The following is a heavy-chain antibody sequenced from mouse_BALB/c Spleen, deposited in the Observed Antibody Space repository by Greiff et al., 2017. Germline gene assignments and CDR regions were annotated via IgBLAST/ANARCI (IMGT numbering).Heavy chain of an antibody. Sequence: VKLMESGPGLVAPSQSLSITCTVSGFSLTSYDISWIRQPPGKGLEWLGVIWTGGGTNYNSAFMSRLSISKDNSKSQVFLKMNSLQTDDTAIYYCVRDYYGSSYWYFDVWGAGTTVTVSS. J-gene: IGHJ1*01. CDR3: VRDYYGSSYWYFDV. CDR2: IWTGGGT. CDR1: GFSLTSYD. V-gene: IGHV2-9-2*01. D-gene: IGHD1-1*01.